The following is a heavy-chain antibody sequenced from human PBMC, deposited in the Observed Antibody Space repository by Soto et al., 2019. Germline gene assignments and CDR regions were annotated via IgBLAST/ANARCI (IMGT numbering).Heavy chain of an antibody. J-gene: IGHJ5*02. V-gene: IGHV1-8*02. CDR2: MNPGSGDT. CDR3: ARMESFGSLNWFDP. Sequence: RASVKVSCKASGYTFTNNDVSWVRQATGQGLEWMGWMNPGSGDTGYAQKFQSRVTMTRDISIATAYMELNSLTSEDTAIYYCARMESFGSLNWFDPWGQGTLVNVSS. CDR1: GYTFTNND. D-gene: IGHD5-18*01.